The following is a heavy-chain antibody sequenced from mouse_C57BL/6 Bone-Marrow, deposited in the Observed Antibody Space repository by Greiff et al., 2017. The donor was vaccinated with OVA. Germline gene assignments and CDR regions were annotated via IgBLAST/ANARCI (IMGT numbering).Heavy chain of an antibody. V-gene: IGHV1-53*01. CDR2: INPSNGGT. D-gene: IGHD2-3*01. Sequence: QVQLQQSGTELVKPGASVKLSCKASGYTFTSYWMHWVKQRPGQGLEWIGNINPSNGGTNYNEKFKSKATLTVDKSSSTAYMQLSSLTSEDSAVYYCASYDGYRRVWFAYWGQGTLVTVSA. J-gene: IGHJ3*01. CDR3: ASYDGYRRVWFAY. CDR1: GYTFTSYW.